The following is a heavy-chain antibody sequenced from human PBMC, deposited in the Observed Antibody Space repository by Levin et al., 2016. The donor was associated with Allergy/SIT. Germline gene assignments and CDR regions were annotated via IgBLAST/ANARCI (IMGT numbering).Heavy chain of an antibody. Sequence: ASVKVSCKASGGTFSGGTFSSYSINWVRQAPGQGLEWMGWMSTFNGNTYYVQKFQGRLTMTTDSSTSTAYMELKSLTSDDTAVYFCARDRPELDYWGQGTLVTVSS. CDR1: GGTFSGGTFSSYS. CDR3: ARDRPELDY. J-gene: IGHJ4*02. CDR2: MSTFNGNT. V-gene: IGHV1-18*01.